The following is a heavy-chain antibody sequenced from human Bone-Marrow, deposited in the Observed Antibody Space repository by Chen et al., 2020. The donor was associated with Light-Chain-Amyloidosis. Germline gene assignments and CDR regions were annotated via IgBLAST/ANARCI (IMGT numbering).Heavy chain of an antibody. Sequence: QVQLQESGPGLVKPAETLSLTCTVSGGSIRSYYWSWIRQPPGNGLEWIGYFYYSGSIDYNPSFKSRVTISVDTSKNQVSLNLSSVTAADTAVYYCAKGYSSSWYGGKWFDPWGQGTLVTVSS. CDR1: GGSIRSYY. CDR3: AKGYSSSWYGGKWFDP. J-gene: IGHJ5*02. CDR2: FYYSGSI. D-gene: IGHD6-13*01. V-gene: IGHV4-59*01.